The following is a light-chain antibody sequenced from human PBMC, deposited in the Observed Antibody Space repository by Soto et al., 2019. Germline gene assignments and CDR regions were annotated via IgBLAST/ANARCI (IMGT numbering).Light chain of an antibody. CDR2: DAS. CDR1: QSITTG. J-gene: IGKJ1*01. Sequence: DIPMTQSPSTLSASVGDRVTITCRASQSITTGLAWYQQKPGNAPKVLIYDASTLQIGVPSRYSGSGSGTEFTLPIRSLQPDDFAPYYGRQYNSYRWTFGQGTKVEVK. V-gene: IGKV1-5*01. CDR3: RQYNSYRWT.